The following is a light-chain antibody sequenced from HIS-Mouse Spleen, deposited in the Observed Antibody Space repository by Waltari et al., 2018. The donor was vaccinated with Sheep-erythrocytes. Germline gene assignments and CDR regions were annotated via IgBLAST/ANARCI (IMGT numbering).Light chain of an antibody. CDR2: EFS. J-gene: IGLJ3*02. Sequence: QSALTQPPSASGSPGQSVTISCTGTSSDVGGYNYVSWYQQHPGKAPKRMIYEFSKRPSGVPDRFSGSKSGNTASLTVSGLQAEDEADYYCSSYAGSNNWVFGGGTKLTVL. V-gene: IGLV2-8*01. CDR1: SSDVGGYNY. CDR3: SSYAGSNNWV.